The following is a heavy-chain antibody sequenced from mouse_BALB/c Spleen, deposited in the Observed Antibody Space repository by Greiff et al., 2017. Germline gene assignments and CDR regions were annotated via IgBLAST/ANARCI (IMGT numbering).Heavy chain of an antibody. CDR1: GYTFTDYA. J-gene: IGHJ2*01. D-gene: IGHD2-2*01. Sequence: QVQLQQSGAELVRPGVSVKISCKGSGYTFTDYAMHWVKQSHAKSLEWIGVISTYYGDASYNQKFKGKATMTVDKSSSTAYMELARLTSEDSAIYYCACYYGYDVGYWGQGTTLTVSS. CDR3: ACYYGYDVGY. CDR2: ISTYYGDA. V-gene: IGHV1S137*01.